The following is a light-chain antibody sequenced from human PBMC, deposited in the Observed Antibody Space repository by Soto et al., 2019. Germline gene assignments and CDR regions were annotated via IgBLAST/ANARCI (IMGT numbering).Light chain of an antibody. Sequence: QAVVTQPPSVSGAPGQRVTISCTGSSSNIGAGYHVHWYQQLPGTAPKLLIYGNSNRPSGVPDRFSGSKSGTSASLAITGLQAEDEADYYCRSYDSSLSGSVFGGGTKLTVL. V-gene: IGLV1-40*01. CDR2: GNS. CDR1: SSNIGAGYH. J-gene: IGLJ3*02. CDR3: RSYDSSLSGSV.